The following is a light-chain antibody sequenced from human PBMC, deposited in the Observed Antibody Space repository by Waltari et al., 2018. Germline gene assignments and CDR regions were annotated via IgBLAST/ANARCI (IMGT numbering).Light chain of an antibody. CDR3: CAFAGSYTWV. J-gene: IGLJ3*02. CDR2: DVT. CDR1: SSDVGSYNY. V-gene: IGLV2-11*01. Sequence: HSVLTQPRSVSGSPGQSITISCTGTSSDVGSYNYISWYQQHPGKVPKLLIYDVTERPSGGPDRFSASKSGNTASLTISGLQLDDEAAYYCCAFAGSYTWVFGGGTDLTVL.